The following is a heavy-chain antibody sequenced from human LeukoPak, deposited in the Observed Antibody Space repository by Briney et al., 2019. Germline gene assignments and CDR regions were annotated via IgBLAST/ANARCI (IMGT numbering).Heavy chain of an antibody. CDR2: IYYSGST. J-gene: IGHJ3*02. CDR3: ARDGAEAFDI. Sequence: SETLSLTCTVSGGSLSSSSYYWGWFRQPPGKGLEWIGGIYYSGSTYYNPSPKSRVTISVDTSKNQFSLKLSSVTAADTAVYYCARDGAEAFDIWGQGTMVTVSS. D-gene: IGHD3-16*01. CDR1: GGSLSSSSYY. V-gene: IGHV4-39*07.